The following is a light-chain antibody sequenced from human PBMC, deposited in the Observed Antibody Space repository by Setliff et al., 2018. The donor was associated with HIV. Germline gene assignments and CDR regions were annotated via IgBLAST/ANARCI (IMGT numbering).Light chain of an antibody. J-gene: IGLJ1*01. Sequence: QSVLTQPPSVSGAPGQRVTLSCTGSRSNIGSPYDVHWYQQLPGAAPKLLIYANDNRPSGVPDRFSGSRSGSSASLAIAGLQAEGEADYYCQSYDSILSGYVFGPGTKVTVL. V-gene: IGLV1-40*01. CDR1: RSNIGSPYD. CDR3: QSYDSILSGYV. CDR2: AND.